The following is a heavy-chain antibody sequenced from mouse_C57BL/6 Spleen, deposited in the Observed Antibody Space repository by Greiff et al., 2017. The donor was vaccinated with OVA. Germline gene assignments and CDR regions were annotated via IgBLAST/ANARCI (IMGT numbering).Heavy chain of an antibody. CDR3: ATSYDVVRAWFAY. CDR2: IYPGSGST. D-gene: IGHD2-3*01. J-gene: IGHJ3*01. V-gene: IGHV1-55*01. CDR1: GYTFTSYW. Sequence: QVQLQQPGAELVKPGASVKMSCTASGYTFTSYWITWVKQRPGQGLEWIGDIYPGSGSTNYNEKFKSKATLTVDTSSSAAYMQLSSLTSEDSAVYCCATSYDVVRAWFAYWGQGTLVTVSA.